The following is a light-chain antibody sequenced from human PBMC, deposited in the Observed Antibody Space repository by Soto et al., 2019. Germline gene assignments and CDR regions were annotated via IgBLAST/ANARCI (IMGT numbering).Light chain of an antibody. CDR1: QSISSY. Sequence: DIQMTQSPSSLSASVGDRVTITCRASQSISSYLNWYQQKPGKAPKLLIYAASSLQSGVPSRFSGSGARTDCTLTISSLQSEDFATYYSQQSYSTPITCGKGTRLEIK. J-gene: IGKJ5*01. CDR3: QQSYSTPIT. V-gene: IGKV1-39*01. CDR2: AAS.